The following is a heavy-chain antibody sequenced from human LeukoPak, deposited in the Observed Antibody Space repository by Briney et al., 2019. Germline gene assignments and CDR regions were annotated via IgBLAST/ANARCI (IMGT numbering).Heavy chain of an antibody. CDR2: IGTAGDT. V-gene: IGHV3-13*01. CDR1: GFTFSSYD. Sequence: GGSLRLSCAASGFTFSSYDMHWVRQATGKGLEWVSAIGTAGDTYYPGSVKGRFTISRENAKNSLYLQMNSLRAEDTAVYYCARGYGDYDNNWFDLWGQGTLVTVSS. J-gene: IGHJ5*02. CDR3: ARGYGDYDNNWFDL. D-gene: IGHD4-17*01.